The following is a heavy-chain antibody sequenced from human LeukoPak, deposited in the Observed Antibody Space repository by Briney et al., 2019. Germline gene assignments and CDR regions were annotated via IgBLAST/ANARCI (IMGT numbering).Heavy chain of an antibody. CDR1: GGSISSSSYY. D-gene: IGHD4-11*01. J-gene: IGHJ2*01. V-gene: IGHV4-39*01. CDR2: IYYSGNT. Sequence: PSETLSLTCTLSGGSISSSSYYWGWIRQPPGKGLEWIGSIYYSGNTYYNPSLKRRVTISVDTSKNQFSLKLSSVTAADTAVYYCARMTTVWYFDLWGRGTLVTVSS. CDR3: ARMTTVWYFDL.